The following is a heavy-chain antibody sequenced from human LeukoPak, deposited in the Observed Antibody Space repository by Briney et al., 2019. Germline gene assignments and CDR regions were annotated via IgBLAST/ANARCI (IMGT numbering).Heavy chain of an antibody. V-gene: IGHV3-30-3*01. CDR2: ISYDGSNK. CDR1: GFTFSSYA. Sequence: PGRSLRLSCAASGFTFSSYAMHWVRQAPGKGLEWVAVISYDGSNKYYADSVKGRFTISRDNSKNTLYLQMNSLRAEDTAVYYCARESHDYGDYEGAFDIWGQGTMVTVSS. J-gene: IGHJ3*02. CDR3: ARESHDYGDYEGAFDI. D-gene: IGHD4-17*01.